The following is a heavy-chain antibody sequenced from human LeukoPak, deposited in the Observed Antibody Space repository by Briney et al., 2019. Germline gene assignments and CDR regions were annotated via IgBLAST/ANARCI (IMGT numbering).Heavy chain of an antibody. CDR3: VRDQYSYAHAAH. J-gene: IGHJ4*02. Sequence: PGRSLRLSCAASGFTFSGYAMHWVRQAPGKGLEWVAVIWNDGSKEYYEDSVKGRFSISRDDSKNTLHLQMNSLRAEDTAVYYCVRDQYSYAHAAHWGQGTLVTVSS. CDR1: GFTFSGYA. CDR2: IWNDGSKE. V-gene: IGHV3-33*08. D-gene: IGHD5-18*01.